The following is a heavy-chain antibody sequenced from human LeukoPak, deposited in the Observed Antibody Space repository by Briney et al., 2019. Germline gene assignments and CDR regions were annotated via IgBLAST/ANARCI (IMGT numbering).Heavy chain of an antibody. V-gene: IGHV1-2*02. D-gene: IGHD2-8*01. CDR1: GYTFTGYY. Sequence: GASVKVSCKASGYTFTGYYMHWVRQAPGQGLEWMGWINPNSGGTNYAQKFQGRVTMTRNTSISTAYMELSSLRSEDTAVYYCARVGRCTNGVCSIDYWGQGTLVTVSS. CDR3: ARVGRCTNGVCSIDY. CDR2: INPNSGGT. J-gene: IGHJ4*02.